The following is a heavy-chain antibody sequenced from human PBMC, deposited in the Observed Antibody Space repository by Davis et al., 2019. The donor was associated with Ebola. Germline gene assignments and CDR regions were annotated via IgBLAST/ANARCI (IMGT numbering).Heavy chain of an antibody. D-gene: IGHD2-8*01. CDR2: INAGNGNT. CDR1: GYTFTSYA. Sequence: AASVKVSCKASGYTFTSYAMHWVRQAPGQRLEWMGWINAGNGNTKYSQKFQGRVTITRDTSASTAYMELSSLRSEDTAVYYCARVLMVYAIRGGYYYGMDVWGQGTTVTVSS. J-gene: IGHJ6*02. CDR3: ARVLMVYAIRGGYYYGMDV. V-gene: IGHV1-3*01.